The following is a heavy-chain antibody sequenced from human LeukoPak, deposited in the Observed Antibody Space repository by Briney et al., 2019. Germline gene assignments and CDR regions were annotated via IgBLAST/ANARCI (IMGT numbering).Heavy chain of an antibody. CDR2: IRSKAYGGTT. CDR1: GFTFGDYA. V-gene: IGHV3-49*03. J-gene: IGHJ4*02. D-gene: IGHD6-25*01. CDR3: TRSGYSPSPFDY. Sequence: GRSLRLSCTASGFTFGDYAMSWFRQAPEKGLEWVGFIRSKAYGGTTEYAASVKGRFTISRDDSKSIAYLQMNSLKTEDTAVYYCTRSGYSPSPFDYWGQGTLVTVSS.